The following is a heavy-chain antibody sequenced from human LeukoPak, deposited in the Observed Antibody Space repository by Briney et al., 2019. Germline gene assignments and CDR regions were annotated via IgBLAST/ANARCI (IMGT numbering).Heavy chain of an antibody. CDR3: AKALNGYSYVYYFDY. CDR2: ISWNSGSI. CDR1: GFTFDDYA. Sequence: GRSLRLSCAASGFTFDDYAMHWVRQAPGKGLEWVSGISWNSGSIGYADSVKGRFTISRDNAKNSLYLQMNSLRAEDTALYYCAKALNGYSYVYYFDYWGQGTLVTVSS. J-gene: IGHJ4*02. V-gene: IGHV3-9*01. D-gene: IGHD5-18*01.